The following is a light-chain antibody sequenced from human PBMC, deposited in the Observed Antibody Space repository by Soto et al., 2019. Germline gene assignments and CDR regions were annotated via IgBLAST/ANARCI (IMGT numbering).Light chain of an antibody. CDR1: QTVSKY. CDR2: DTS. CDR3: QQRSNWPFT. Sequence: EIVLTQAPTTLSFSLGERATLSCRASQTVSKYLAWYQQKPGQAPRLLIYDTSNRATGIPARFSGSGSGTDITLTISGLQPEDFAVYYCQQRSNWPFTFGPGTTVDFK. J-gene: IGKJ3*01. V-gene: IGKV3-11*01.